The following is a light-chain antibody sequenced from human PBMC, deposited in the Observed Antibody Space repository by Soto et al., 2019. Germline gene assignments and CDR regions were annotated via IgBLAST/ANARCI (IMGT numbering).Light chain of an antibody. CDR2: RNH. CDR1: GSNIGTHA. CDR3: AAWDDSLRAVV. J-gene: IGLJ2*01. Sequence: QSVLTQSPSESATPGQRVTISCSGSGSNIGTHAVIWYQQVPGTAPTLLIFRNHQRPSGVPDRFSGSKSGTSASLAISGPQSGDEADYYCAAWDDSLRAVVFGGGTKLTVL. V-gene: IGLV1-44*01.